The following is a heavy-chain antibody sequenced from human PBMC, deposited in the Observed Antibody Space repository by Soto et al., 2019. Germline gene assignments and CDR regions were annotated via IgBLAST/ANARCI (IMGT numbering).Heavy chain of an antibody. D-gene: IGHD6-19*01. Sequence: GGSLRLSCAASGFTFSSYAMSWVRQAPGKGLEWVSAISGSGGSTYYADSVKGRFTISRDNSKNTLYLQMNSLRAEDTAVYYCAKQLAVAGTINWFDPWGQGTLVTVSS. CDR1: GFTFSSYA. CDR2: ISGSGGST. CDR3: AKQLAVAGTINWFDP. J-gene: IGHJ5*02. V-gene: IGHV3-23*01.